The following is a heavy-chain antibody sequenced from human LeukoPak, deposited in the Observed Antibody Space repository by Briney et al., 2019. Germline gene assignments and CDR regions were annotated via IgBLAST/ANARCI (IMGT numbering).Heavy chain of an antibody. CDR3: ARGVAH. V-gene: IGHV4-34*01. D-gene: IGHD5-12*01. CDR1: GGSFSGYY. CDR2: INHSGST. J-gene: IGHJ4*02. Sequence: SETLSLTCAVHGGSFSGYYWSWIRQPPGKGLEWIGEINHSGSTNYNPSLKSRVTISVDTSKNQFSLKLSSVTAADTAVYYCARGVAHWGQGTLVTVSS.